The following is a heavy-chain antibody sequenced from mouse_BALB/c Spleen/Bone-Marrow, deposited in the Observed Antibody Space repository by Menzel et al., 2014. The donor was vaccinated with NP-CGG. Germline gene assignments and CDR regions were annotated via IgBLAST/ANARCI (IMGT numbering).Heavy chain of an antibody. CDR1: GVTFSNYV. CDR3: ARHGYYDQKEVSFDY. Sequence: EVKLVESGGGSVKSDVSLKLSYAAFGVTFSNYVISWVRQTPEQRLQWVATISGGGSYPFYPHSEKGRFAVSRANAKNILYLQMSSLRFEDTAFYYCARHGYYDQKEVSFDYWGQGTLVTVS. D-gene: IGHD2-4*01. J-gene: IGHJ3*01. CDR2: ISGGGSYP. V-gene: IGHV5-9-2*01.